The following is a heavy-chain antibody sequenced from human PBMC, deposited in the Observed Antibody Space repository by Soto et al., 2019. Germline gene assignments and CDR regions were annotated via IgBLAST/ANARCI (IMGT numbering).Heavy chain of an antibody. D-gene: IGHD3-16*01. Sequence: QVQLVQSGAEVKKPGASVKVSCKASGYTFTSYGISSVRQAPGQGLEWMGWISAYNGNTHYAQKLQGRVTMTTDTSTSAAYMELRSLRSDDTAVYYCARTNYVCGSGSGVGMDVWGQGTTVTVSS. CDR1: GYTFTSYG. CDR3: ARTNYVCGSGSGVGMDV. J-gene: IGHJ6*02. V-gene: IGHV1-18*01. CDR2: ISAYNGNT.